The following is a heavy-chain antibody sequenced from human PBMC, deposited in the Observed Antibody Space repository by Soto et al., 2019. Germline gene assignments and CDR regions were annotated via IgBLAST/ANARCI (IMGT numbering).Heavy chain of an antibody. CDR2: IYYSGST. CDR3: ARDRDYYDSSGYTPYYGMDV. J-gene: IGHJ6*02. Sequence: SETLSLTCTVSGGSISSYYWRWIRQSPGKGLEWIGYIYYSGSTNYNPSLKSRVTISVDTSKNQFYLTLSSVNAADTAVYYCARDRDYYDSSGYTPYYGMDVWGQGTTVT. CDR1: GGSISSYY. D-gene: IGHD3-22*01. V-gene: IGHV4-59*01.